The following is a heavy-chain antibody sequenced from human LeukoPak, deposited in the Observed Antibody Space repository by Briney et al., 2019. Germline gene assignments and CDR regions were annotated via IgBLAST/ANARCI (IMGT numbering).Heavy chain of an antibody. V-gene: IGHV4-39*01. Sequence: SIYYSGSTYYNPSLKSRVTISVDTSKNQFSLKLSSVTAADTAVYYCARQPRSYYDSSGYFLWGQGTLVTVSS. CDR3: ARQPRSYYDSSGYFL. J-gene: IGHJ4*02. CDR2: IYYSGST. D-gene: IGHD3-22*01.